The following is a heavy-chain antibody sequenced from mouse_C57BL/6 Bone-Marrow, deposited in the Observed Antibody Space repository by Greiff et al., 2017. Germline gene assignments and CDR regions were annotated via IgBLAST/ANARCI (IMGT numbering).Heavy chain of an antibody. V-gene: IGHV1-69*01. Sequence: QVQLQQPGAELVMPGASVKLSCKASGYTFTSYWMHWVKQRPGQGLEWIGAIDPSDSYTNYNQKFKGQYTLTVDKSSSTAYMQLSSLTSEDSAVYYCARSFYYCGSSCAMDYWGQGTSVTVSS. CDR2: IDPSDSYT. J-gene: IGHJ4*01. CDR3: ARSFYYCGSSCAMDY. D-gene: IGHD1-1*01. CDR1: GYTFTSYW.